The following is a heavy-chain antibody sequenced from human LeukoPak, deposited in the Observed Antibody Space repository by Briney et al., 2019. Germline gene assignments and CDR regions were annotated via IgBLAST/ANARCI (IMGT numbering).Heavy chain of an antibody. D-gene: IGHD6-13*01. V-gene: IGHV1-2*06. CDR2: INPNSGGT. CDR1: GYTFTGYY. J-gene: IGHJ5*02. CDR3: AREPYSSSWYNWFDP. Sequence: ASVKVSCKASGYTFTGYYMHWVRQAPGQGLEWMGRINPNSGGTNYAQKFQGRVTMTRDTSISTAYMELSRLRSDDTAVYYCAREPYSSSWYNWFDPWGQGTLVTVSP.